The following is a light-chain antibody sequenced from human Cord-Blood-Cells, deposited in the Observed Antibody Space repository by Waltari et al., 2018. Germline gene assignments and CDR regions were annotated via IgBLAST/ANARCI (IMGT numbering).Light chain of an antibody. CDR1: TSDVGGYTH. CDR2: DVR. V-gene: IGLV2-14*03. Sequence: QPALTQPASVSGSPGQSTIIACTGNTSDVGGYTHVHWYHQHPGKTPKLMIYDVRHRPSVVANRFSGSKSGNTASLTISGLQAEDEADYYCSSYTSSSTYVFGTGTKVTVL. J-gene: IGLJ1*01. CDR3: SSYTSSSTYV.